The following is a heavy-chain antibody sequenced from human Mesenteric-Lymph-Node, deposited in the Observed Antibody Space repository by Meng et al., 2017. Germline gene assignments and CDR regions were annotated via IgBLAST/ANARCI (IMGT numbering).Heavy chain of an antibody. CDR3: ARAWTPDPENLGYSSGWLGWYYFDY. Sequence: ASVKVSCKASGYTFTGYYMHWVRQAPGQGLEWMGWINPNSGGTNYAQKFQGRVTMTRDTSISTAYMELSRLRSDDTAVYYCARAWTPDPENLGYSSGWLGWYYFDYWGQGTLVTVSS. CDR2: INPNSGGT. V-gene: IGHV1-2*02. CDR1: GYTFTGYY. D-gene: IGHD6-19*01. J-gene: IGHJ4*02.